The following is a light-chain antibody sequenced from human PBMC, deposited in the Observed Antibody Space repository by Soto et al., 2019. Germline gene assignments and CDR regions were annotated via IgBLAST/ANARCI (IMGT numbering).Light chain of an antibody. CDR3: QQRSNWPLT. CDR1: RSVSSY. J-gene: IGKJ4*01. CDR2: DAS. V-gene: IGKV3-11*01. Sequence: EIVLTQSPATLSLSPGEGATLSCRARRSVSSYLAWFQQKPGQAPRLLIYDASNRATGIPARFSGSGSGTDFTLTISILEPEDFAVYYCQQRSNWPLTFGGGTKVEIK.